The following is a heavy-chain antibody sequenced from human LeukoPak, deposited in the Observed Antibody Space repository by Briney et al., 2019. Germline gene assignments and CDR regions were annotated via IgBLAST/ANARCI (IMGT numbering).Heavy chain of an antibody. D-gene: IGHD3-9*01. CDR3: ARKYDILTGYDNWFDP. CDR1: GYTFTGYY. CDR2: MNPNSGGT. V-gene: IGHV1-2*02. Sequence: ASVKVSCKASGYTFTGYYMHWVRQAPGQGLEWMGWMNPNSGGTKYAEKFQGRVTMTGDTSISTAYMELSRLRSDDTAVYFCARKYDILTGYDNWFDPWGQGTLVAVSS. J-gene: IGHJ5*02.